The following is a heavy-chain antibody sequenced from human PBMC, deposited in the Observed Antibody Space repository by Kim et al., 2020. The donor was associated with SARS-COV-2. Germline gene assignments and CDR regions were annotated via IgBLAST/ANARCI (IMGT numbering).Heavy chain of an antibody. V-gene: IGHV1-8*01. D-gene: IGHD6-13*01. CDR2: MNPNSGNT. CDR3: ARGQGAAAGIDY. J-gene: IGHJ4*02. Sequence: ASVKVSCKASGYTFTSYDINWVRQATGQGLEWMGWMNPNSGNTGYAQKFQGRVTMTRNTSISTAYMELSSLRSEDTAVYYCARGQGAAAGIDYWGQGTLVTVSS. CDR1: GYTFTSYD.